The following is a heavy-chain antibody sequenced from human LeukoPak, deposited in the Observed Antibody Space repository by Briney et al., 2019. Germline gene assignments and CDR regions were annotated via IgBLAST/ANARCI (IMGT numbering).Heavy chain of an antibody. Sequence: GESLKIYCKGSGYSFTSYWIGWVRQMPGKGLEWMGIIYPGDSDTRYSPSFQGQVTISADKSISTAYLQWSSLKASDTAMYYCARQVHDSSGYPNWFDPWGQGTLVTVSS. CDR3: ARQVHDSSGYPNWFDP. CDR1: GYSFTSYW. V-gene: IGHV5-51*01. CDR2: IYPGDSDT. D-gene: IGHD3-22*01. J-gene: IGHJ5*02.